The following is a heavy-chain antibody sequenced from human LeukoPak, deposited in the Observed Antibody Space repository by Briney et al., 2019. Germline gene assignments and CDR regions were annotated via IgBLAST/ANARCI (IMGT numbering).Heavy chain of an antibody. V-gene: IGHV4-34*01. D-gene: IGHD2-2*01. CDR2: INHSGST. J-gene: IGHJ4*02. CDR3: ASQAPPAL. CDR1: GGSFSGYY. Sequence: PSETLSLTCAVYGGSFSGYYWSWICQPPGKGLEWIGKINHSGSTNYNPSLKSRVTISVDTSKNQFSLKLSSVTAADTAVYYCASQAPPALWGQGTLVTVSS.